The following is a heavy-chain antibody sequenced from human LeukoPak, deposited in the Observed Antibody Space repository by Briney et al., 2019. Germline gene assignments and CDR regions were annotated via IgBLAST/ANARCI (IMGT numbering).Heavy chain of an antibody. CDR2: FDPEDGET. CDR3: ATSIMITFGGVIVPVSPLDY. Sequence: ASVKVSCKVSGYTLTELSMHWVRQAPGKGLEWMGGFDPEDGETIYAQKFQGRVTMTEDTSTDTAYMELSSLRSEDTAVYYCATSIMITFGGVIVPVSPLDYWRQGTLVTVSS. V-gene: IGHV1-24*01. D-gene: IGHD3-16*02. CDR1: GYTLTELS. J-gene: IGHJ4*02.